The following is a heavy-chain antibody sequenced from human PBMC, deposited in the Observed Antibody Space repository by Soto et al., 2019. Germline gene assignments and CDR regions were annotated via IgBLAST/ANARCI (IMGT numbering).Heavy chain of an antibody. CDR1: GGSISSGGYY. CDR3: ARGVVVAHFDY. CDR2: IYSSGST. V-gene: IGHV4-31*03. Sequence: KPSETLSLTCSVSGGSISSGGYYWSWIRQHPGKGLEWIGYIYSSGSTYYNPSLKSRVTISVDTSKNQFSLKLSSVTAADTAVYYCARGVVVAHFDYWGQGTLVTVSS. D-gene: IGHD3-22*01. J-gene: IGHJ4*02.